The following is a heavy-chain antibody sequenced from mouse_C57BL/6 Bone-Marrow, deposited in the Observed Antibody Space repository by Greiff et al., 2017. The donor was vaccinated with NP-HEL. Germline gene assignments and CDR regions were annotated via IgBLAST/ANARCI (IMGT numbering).Heavy chain of an antibody. J-gene: IGHJ4*01. CDR2: IDPEDGET. Sequence: EVNVVESGAELVKPGASVKLSCTASGFNIKDYYIHWVKQRTEQGLEWIGRIDPEDGETKYAPKFQGKATITADTSSNTAYLQLSSLTSEDTAVYYCARDYGSFYYYAMDYWGQGTSVTVSS. D-gene: IGHD1-1*01. CDR3: ARDYGSFYYYAMDY. CDR1: GFNIKDYY. V-gene: IGHV14-2*01.